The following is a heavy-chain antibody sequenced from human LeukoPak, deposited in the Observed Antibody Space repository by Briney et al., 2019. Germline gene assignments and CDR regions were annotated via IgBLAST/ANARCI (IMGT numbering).Heavy chain of an antibody. V-gene: IGHV1-18*01. Sequence: ASVKVSCKASGYTFTSYGISWVRQAPGQGLEWMGWISAYNGNTNYAQKLQGRVTMATDTSTSTAYMELRSLRSDDTAVYYCVRGSGWNYHIYFFDYWGQGTLVTVSS. CDR2: ISAYNGNT. J-gene: IGHJ4*02. CDR1: GYTFTSYG. CDR3: VRGSGWNYHIYFFDY. D-gene: IGHD1-7*01.